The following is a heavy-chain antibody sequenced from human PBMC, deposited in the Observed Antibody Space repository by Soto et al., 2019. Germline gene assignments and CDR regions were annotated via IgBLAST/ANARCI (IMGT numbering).Heavy chain of an antibody. CDR2: INPHGGST. V-gene: IGHV1-46*01. D-gene: IGHD1-26*01. J-gene: IGHJ5*02. Sequence: GASVKVSCKAPRDTFTSHYINWVRQAPGQGLEWMGVINPHGGSTAYAQKFKGRVTLTRDTSASTVYMEVSSLTSEDTAMHYCARSSGGNFGIIIEGTNWFAPWGQGTLVTVSS. CDR1: RDTFTSHY. CDR3: ARSSGGNFGIIIEGTNWFAP.